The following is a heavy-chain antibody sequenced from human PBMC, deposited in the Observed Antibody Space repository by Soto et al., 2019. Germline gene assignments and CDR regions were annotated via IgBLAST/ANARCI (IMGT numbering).Heavy chain of an antibody. J-gene: IGHJ4*02. CDR3: TRGAGAPWVRFDS. CDR2: ISYSAKT. V-gene: IGHV4-38-2*01. CDR1: GYSITSGFY. D-gene: IGHD3-22*01. Sequence: PSETLSLTCGFSGYSITSGFYWGWVRQSPGKGLEWIGSISYSAKTFYNPSLASRLSIAVDTSMNQFSLRLTSVTAADTALYYCTRGAGAPWVRFDSWGQGTLVTVSS.